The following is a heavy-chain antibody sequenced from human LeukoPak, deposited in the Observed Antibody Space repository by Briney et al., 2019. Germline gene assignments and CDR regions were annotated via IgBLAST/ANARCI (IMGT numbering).Heavy chain of an antibody. D-gene: IGHD6-25*01. CDR1: GDSVSSNNAA. CDR2: TYYMSTWYN. CDR3: ARGLRRQFDY. Sequence: SQTLSLTCAISGDSVSSNNAAWNWIRQSPSRGLEWLGRTYYMSTWYNDSAVYVKSRITIHPDTSKNQFSLQLHSVTPDDTAVYYCARGLRRQFDYWGQGTLVTVSS. J-gene: IGHJ4*02. V-gene: IGHV6-1*01.